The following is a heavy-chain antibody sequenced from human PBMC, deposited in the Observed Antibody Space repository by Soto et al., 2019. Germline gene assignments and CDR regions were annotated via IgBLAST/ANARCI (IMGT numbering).Heavy chain of an antibody. V-gene: IGHV3-23*01. J-gene: IGHJ3*02. CDR3: ARPRGYGVFDAYDI. Sequence: EVQLLESGGGLVQPGGSLRLSCAASGFTFSTYAMSWVRQAPGKGLVWLSAISGSGGTTYYADSVQGRFTISRDNSMNTLYLQMNSLRIEDTAVYYCARPRGYGVFDAYDIWGQGTMGSVSS. D-gene: IGHD4-17*01. CDR1: GFTFSTYA. CDR2: ISGSGGTT.